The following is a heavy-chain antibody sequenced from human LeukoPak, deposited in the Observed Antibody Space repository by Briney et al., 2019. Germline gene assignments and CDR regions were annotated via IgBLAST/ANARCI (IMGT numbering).Heavy chain of an antibody. D-gene: IGHD3-16*02. J-gene: IGHJ5*02. CDR2: IIPIFGTA. V-gene: IGHV1-69*13. CDR3: AREIGGVIVRNWFDP. Sequence: SVNVSCKASRGTFSSYAISWVRQAPGQGLEWMGGIIPIFGTANYAQKFQGRGTITADESTSTAYMELSSLRSEDTAVYYCAREIGGVIVRNWFDPWGQGTLVTVSS. CDR1: RGTFSSYA.